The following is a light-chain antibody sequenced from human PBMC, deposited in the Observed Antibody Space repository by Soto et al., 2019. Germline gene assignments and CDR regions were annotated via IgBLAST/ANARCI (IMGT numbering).Light chain of an antibody. J-gene: IGKJ2*01. V-gene: IGKV3-11*01. CDR1: QSVSSY. CDR2: DAS. CDR3: QQYNSYSLYT. Sequence: EIVLTQSPATLSLSPGERATLSCRASQSVSSYLAWYQQKPGQAPRLLIYDASSLESGVPSRFSGSGSGTEFTLTISSLQPDDFATYYCQQYNSYSLYTFGQGTKLEIK.